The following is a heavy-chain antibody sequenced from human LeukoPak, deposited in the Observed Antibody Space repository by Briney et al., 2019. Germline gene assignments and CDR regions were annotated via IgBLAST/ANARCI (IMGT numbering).Heavy chain of an antibody. CDR1: GFTFSSYA. J-gene: IGHJ4*02. Sequence: GGSLRLSCAASGFTFSSYAMHWVRQGPGKGLEWLAIISYDGRNNHYGDSVKGRFTISRGNSKNRLHLQMNSLRAEDTAVYYCAKLGFDSSGSHTLFDYWGQGTQVTVSS. CDR3: AKLGFDSSGSHTLFDY. CDR2: ISYDGRNN. D-gene: IGHD3-22*01. V-gene: IGHV3-30*18.